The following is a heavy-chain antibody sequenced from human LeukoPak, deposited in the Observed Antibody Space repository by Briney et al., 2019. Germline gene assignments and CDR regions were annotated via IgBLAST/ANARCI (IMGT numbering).Heavy chain of an antibody. CDR2: INHSGST. CDR1: GGSFSGYY. CDR3: GRVVRFGWYYDSSGHFDY. D-gene: IGHD3-22*01. J-gene: IGHJ4*02. Sequence: SETLSLTCAVYGGSFSGYYWSWIRQPPGKGLEWIGEINHSGSTNYNPSLKSRVTISVDTSKNQFSLKLSSVTAADTAVYYCGRVVRFGWYYDSSGHFDYWGQGTLVTVP. V-gene: IGHV4-34*01.